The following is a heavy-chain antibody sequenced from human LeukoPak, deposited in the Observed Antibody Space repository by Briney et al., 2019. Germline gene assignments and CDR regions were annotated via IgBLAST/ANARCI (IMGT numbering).Heavy chain of an antibody. J-gene: IGHJ4*02. V-gene: IGHV4-31*03. D-gene: IGHD3-22*01. CDR3: ARAPMRGIPNFDY. CDR2: IYYSGST. Sequence: PSETLSLTCTVSGGSISSGGYYWSWIRQHPGKGLEWIGYIYYSGSTDYNPSLTSRVTMPVDMSKNQFSLKLSSVTAADTAVYYCARAPMRGIPNFDYWGQGTLVTVSS. CDR1: GGSISSGGYY.